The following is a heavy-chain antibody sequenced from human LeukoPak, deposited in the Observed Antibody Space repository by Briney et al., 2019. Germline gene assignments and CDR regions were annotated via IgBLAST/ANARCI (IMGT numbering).Heavy chain of an antibody. Sequence: GGSLRLSCAASGFSFGDYAMHWVRQAPGKGLEWVSLIRADGGRTYYADSVNGRFTISRDNSKNSLYLQMNCLRTDDTALYYCGTWAFYHGLDVWGQGTTVTVSS. J-gene: IGHJ6*02. CDR2: IRADGGRT. CDR1: GFSFGDYA. D-gene: IGHD2/OR15-2a*01. CDR3: GTWAFYHGLDV. V-gene: IGHV3-43*02.